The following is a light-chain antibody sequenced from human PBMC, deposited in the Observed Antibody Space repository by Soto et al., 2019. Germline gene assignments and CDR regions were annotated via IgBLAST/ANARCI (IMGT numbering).Light chain of an antibody. V-gene: IGKV3-15*01. J-gene: IGKJ1*01. CDR1: QSVSSN. CDR2: GAS. CDR3: QQYNNWPPVT. Sequence: EIVMTQSPAPLSVSPGERAPLSCRARQSVSSNLAWYQQKPGQAPRLLIYGASTRATGIPARFSGSGSGTEFTLTISSLQSEDFAVYYCQQYNNWPPVTFGQGTKVDIK.